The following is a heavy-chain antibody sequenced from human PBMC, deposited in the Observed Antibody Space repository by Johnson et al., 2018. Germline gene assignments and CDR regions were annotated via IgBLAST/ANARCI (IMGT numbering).Heavy chain of an antibody. CDR2: IIPIFGST. J-gene: IGHJ6*02. CDR1: GGTFNSSA. Sequence: QVQLVESGAEVKKPGSSVKVSCRASGGTFNSSAFSWVRQAPGLGLVWMGGIIPIFGSTNYAQKFQGRVTITASESTSKAYMELSSLRSEDTAVYYCATSTDIPPRSGMDVWGQWTTVTVSS. CDR3: ATSTDIPPRSGMDV. V-gene: IGHV1-69*01. D-gene: IGHD1-14*01.